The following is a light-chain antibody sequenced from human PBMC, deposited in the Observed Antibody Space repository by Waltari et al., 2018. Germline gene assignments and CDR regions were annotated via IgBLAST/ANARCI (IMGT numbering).Light chain of an antibody. CDR2: DSDK. CDR1: SDMYVGDYR. J-gene: IGLJ2*01. V-gene: IGLV5-45*03. CDR3: MVWHGGAVV. Sequence: QPVLTQPSSLSAPPGAPASLTCTLRSDMYVGDYRIFWYQQMPGSPPHYLLTDSDKQWGSGVPRRFSGAKDASANAGVLVISAVQAEDEADYYCMVWHGGAVVFGGGTKLTVL.